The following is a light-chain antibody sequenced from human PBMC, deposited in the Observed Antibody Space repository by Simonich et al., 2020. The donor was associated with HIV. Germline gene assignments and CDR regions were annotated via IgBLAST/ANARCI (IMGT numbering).Light chain of an antibody. Sequence: DIQMTQSPSSVSASVVDRVTITCRASQGINSWLSWYQQKPGKAPKLLIYAASTLQSGVPSRFSGSGSGTDFTLTISSLQPEDFATYYCQQANSFPPRYTFGQGTKLEIK. J-gene: IGKJ2*01. CDR1: QGINSW. CDR2: AAS. V-gene: IGKV1-12*01. CDR3: QQANSFPPRYT.